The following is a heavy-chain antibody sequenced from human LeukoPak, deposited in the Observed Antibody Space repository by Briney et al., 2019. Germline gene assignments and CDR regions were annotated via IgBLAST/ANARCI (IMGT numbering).Heavy chain of an antibody. J-gene: IGHJ4*02. Sequence: GGSLRLSCAASGFTVSSSYMSWVRQAPGKGLEWVSVSYSTGSTFYADSVKGRFTISRDNSTNTLYLQMNTLRVEDTAVYYCARDFVLEAQGVAALGGHWGQGTLVTVSS. D-gene: IGHD6-13*01. CDR3: ARDFVLEAQGVAALGGH. CDR1: GFTVSSSY. CDR2: SYSTGST. V-gene: IGHV3-53*01.